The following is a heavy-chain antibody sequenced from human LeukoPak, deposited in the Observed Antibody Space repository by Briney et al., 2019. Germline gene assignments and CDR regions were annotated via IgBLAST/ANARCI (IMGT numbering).Heavy chain of an antibody. CDR1: GFTFSTYW. CDR2: IKHDGREK. D-gene: IGHD3-10*01. Sequence: GGSLRLSCAASGFTFSTYWMTWVRQAPGKGLEWVANIKHDGREKYYVDSVRGRFTISRDKAKNTLYMQMNSLRAEETAVYYFARLLAYASGGEAFDDGRQRCLVTLSS. J-gene: IGHJ4*02. V-gene: IGHV3-7*01. CDR3: ARLLAYASGGEAFDD.